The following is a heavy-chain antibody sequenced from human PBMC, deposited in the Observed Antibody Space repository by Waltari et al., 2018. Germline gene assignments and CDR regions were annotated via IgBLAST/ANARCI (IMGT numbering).Heavy chain of an antibody. CDR2: CHPSGRS. D-gene: IGHD2-15*01. J-gene: IGHJ4*02. CDR3: ASDRGRGLYLDS. CDR1: GDSISNNFF. V-gene: IGHV4-4*02. Sequence: QVQLQESGPGLVKPSGTLSLTCTVSGDSISNNFFWSWVRQSPGKGLERIGQCHPSGRSNYNPSLGSRVTVSMDTSKNQFSLKMTSVTAADTAIYYCASDRGRGLYLDSWGQGTLVTVSP.